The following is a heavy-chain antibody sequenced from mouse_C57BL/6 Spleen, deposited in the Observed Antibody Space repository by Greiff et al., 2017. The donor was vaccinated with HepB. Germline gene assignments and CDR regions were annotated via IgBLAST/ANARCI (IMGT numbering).Heavy chain of an antibody. Sequence: QVQLQQPGAELVRPGTSAKLSCKASGYTFTSYWMHWVKQRPGQGLEWIGVIDPSDSYTNYNQKFKGKATLTVDTSSSTAYMQLSSLTSEDSAVYYCARGLLLNSPFAYWGQGTLVTVSA. CDR2: IDPSDSYT. CDR3: ARGLLLNSPFAY. J-gene: IGHJ3*01. D-gene: IGHD2-3*01. CDR1: GYTFTSYW. V-gene: IGHV1-59*01.